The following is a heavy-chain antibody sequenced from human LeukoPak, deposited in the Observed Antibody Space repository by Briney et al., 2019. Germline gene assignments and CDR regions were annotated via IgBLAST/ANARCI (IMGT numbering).Heavy chain of an antibody. V-gene: IGHV3-48*03. Sequence: GGSLRLSCVASGFTFSSYEMNWLRQSPGRGLEWVSYISGCGTTMYYAASVKGRFTISRDNAKNSLYLQMNSLRAEDTAIYYCARSVQWLPYWGQGTLVTVSS. CDR2: ISGCGTTM. CDR3: ARSVQWLPY. D-gene: IGHD6-19*01. J-gene: IGHJ4*02. CDR1: GFTFSSYE.